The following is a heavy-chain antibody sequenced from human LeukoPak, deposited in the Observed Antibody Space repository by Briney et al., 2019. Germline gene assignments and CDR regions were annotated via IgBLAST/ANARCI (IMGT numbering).Heavy chain of an antibody. J-gene: IGHJ6*02. CDR3: ARDAGRAIYGMDV. CDR1: GGSISSYY. V-gene: IGHV4-59*01. D-gene: IGHD2-21*01. CDR2: IYYSGST. Sequence: SETLSLTCTVSGGSISSYYWSWIRQPPGKGLEWIGYIYYSGSTIYNPSLKSRVTISVDTSKNQFSLKLSSVTAADTAVYYCARDAGRAIYGMDVWGQGTTVTVSS.